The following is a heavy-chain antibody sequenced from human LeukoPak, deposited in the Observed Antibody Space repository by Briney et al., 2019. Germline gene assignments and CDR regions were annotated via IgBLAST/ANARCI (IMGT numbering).Heavy chain of an antibody. D-gene: IGHD2-2*02. Sequence: GGSLRLSCAASGFTFSDYYMSWIRQAPGKGLEWVSYISSSGSTIYYADPVKGRFTISRDNAKNSLYLQMNSLRAEDTAVYYCAISGPAAISGAFDIWGQGTMVTVSS. J-gene: IGHJ3*02. CDR2: ISSSGSTI. CDR3: AISGPAAISGAFDI. V-gene: IGHV3-11*04. CDR1: GFTFSDYY.